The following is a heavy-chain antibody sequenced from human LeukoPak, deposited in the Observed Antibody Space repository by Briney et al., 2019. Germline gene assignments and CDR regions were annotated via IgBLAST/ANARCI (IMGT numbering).Heavy chain of an antibody. Sequence: PSETLSLTCAVYGGSFSGYYWSWIRQPPGKGLEWIGEINHSGSTNYNPSLKSRVTISVDTSKNQFSLKLSSVTAADTAVYYCARGFISGYLRHWGQGTLVTVSS. V-gene: IGHV4-34*09. CDR1: GGSFSGYY. CDR3: ARGFISGYLRH. CDR2: INHSGST. J-gene: IGHJ4*02. D-gene: IGHD3-9*01.